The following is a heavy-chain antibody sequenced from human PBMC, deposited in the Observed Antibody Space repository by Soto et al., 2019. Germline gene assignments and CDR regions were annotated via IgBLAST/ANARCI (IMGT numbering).Heavy chain of an antibody. CDR2: IYWNEDK. CDR3: VHTGMVHTITGGHYFDY. CDR1: AFSLSTNGVG. D-gene: IGHD1-1*01. V-gene: IGHV2-5*01. Sequence: SGPTLVNPTPTLTLTCTFSAFSLSTNGVGVGWIRQPPGKPLEWLAVIYWNEDKRYSRSLKSRLSITTDTSKNQGVLTMTTMDPVDTATYYCVHTGMVHTITGGHYFDYWGPGSLVTVSS. J-gene: IGHJ4*02.